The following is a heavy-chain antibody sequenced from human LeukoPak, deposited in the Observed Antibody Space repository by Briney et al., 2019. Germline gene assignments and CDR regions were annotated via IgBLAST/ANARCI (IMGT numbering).Heavy chain of an antibody. V-gene: IGHV3-23*01. J-gene: IGHJ4*02. CDR2: ISGTTGRT. CDR3: ARDQSTGWLPLGYFDY. Sequence: PGGSLRLSCATSGFTFTSHAMTWVRQAPGKGLEWVSGISGTTGRTFYGDSVKGRFTVSRDNSRDTLYLQMNSLRAEDAAVYYCARDQSTGWLPLGYFDYWGQGTLVTVSS. CDR1: GFTFTSHA. D-gene: IGHD5-24*01.